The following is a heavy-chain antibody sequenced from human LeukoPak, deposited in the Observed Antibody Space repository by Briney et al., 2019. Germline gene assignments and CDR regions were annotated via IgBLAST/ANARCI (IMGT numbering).Heavy chain of an antibody. Sequence: PSETLSLTCTVSGGSISSYYWSWIRQPPGKGLEWIGEINHSGSTNYNPSLKSRVTISVDTSKNQFSLKLSSVTAADTAVYYCARGRYSYGLKNWFDPWGQGTLVTVSS. D-gene: IGHD5-18*01. CDR2: INHSGST. CDR1: GGSISSYY. V-gene: IGHV4-34*01. J-gene: IGHJ5*02. CDR3: ARGRYSYGLKNWFDP.